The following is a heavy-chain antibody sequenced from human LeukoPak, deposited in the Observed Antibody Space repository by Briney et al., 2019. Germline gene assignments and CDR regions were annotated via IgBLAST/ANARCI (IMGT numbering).Heavy chain of an antibody. CDR1: GYTFTSYG. CDR2: VSAYADGT. V-gene: IGHV1-18*01. J-gene: IGHJ4*02. Sequence: GASVKVSCKASGYTFTSYGISWVRQAPGQGLEWMGWVSAYADGTNYVQKFQGRVTMTTDTSTSTAYMELRSLRFDDTAVYYCARDCIGCHGFDYWGQGTLVTVSS. CDR3: ARDCIGCHGFDY. D-gene: IGHD2-21*01.